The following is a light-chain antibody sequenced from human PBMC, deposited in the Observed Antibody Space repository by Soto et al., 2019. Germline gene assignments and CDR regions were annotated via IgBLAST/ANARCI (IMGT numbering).Light chain of an antibody. CDR2: GAS. CDR1: QSVSSTF. CDR3: QYAGSDWGWT. V-gene: IGKV3-20*01. Sequence: EIVLTQSPDTLSLSPGERATLSCRAGQSVSSTFLAWYQQKPGQAPRLLIYGASTRATDIPDRFSGRGSGTDFTLTISRLEPEDFAVYYCQYAGSDWGWTFGRGTKVEI. J-gene: IGKJ1*01.